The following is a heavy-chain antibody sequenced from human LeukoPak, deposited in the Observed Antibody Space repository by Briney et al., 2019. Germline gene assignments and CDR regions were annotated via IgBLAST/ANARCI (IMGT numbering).Heavy chain of an antibody. CDR2: IPYDGSNK. CDR1: GFTFSSYG. Sequence: PGGSLRLSCAASGFTFSSYGMHWVRQAPGKGLEWVAFIPYDGSNKYYADSVKGRFTISRDNSNNTLYLQMNSLRAEDTAVYYCAKGSGYLDYWGQGTLVTVSS. J-gene: IGHJ4*02. CDR3: AKGSGYLDY. D-gene: IGHD3-22*01. V-gene: IGHV3-30*02.